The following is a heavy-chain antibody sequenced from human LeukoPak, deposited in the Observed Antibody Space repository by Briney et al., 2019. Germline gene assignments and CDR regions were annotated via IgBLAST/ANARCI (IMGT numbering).Heavy chain of an antibody. D-gene: IGHD3-10*01. Sequence: SETLSLTCTVSGGSISRYYWSWIRQPPGQRLEWIGYIFYSGSTDDNPSFRGRVTISLDRSKKQFSLKLTSVTAADTAVYECARGWDFGSGTYYNFDSWGQGILVTVSS. J-gene: IGHJ4*02. CDR1: GGSISRYY. V-gene: IGHV4-59*01. CDR3: ARGWDFGSGTYYNFDS. CDR2: IFYSGST.